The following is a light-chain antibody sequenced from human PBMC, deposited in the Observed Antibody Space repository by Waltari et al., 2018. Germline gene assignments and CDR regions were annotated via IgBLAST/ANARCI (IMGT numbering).Light chain of an antibody. CDR3: QSADSSGTYYV. V-gene: IGLV3-25*03. J-gene: IGLJ1*01. CDR1: ALPTDS. Sequence: SYELTQSPSQSVSPGQTATITCSGDALPTDSVYWYQQKPGQAPVLIIYKDEERPPGIPERFSGSSSGTTATLTISGVQAEDEADYYCQSADSSGTYYVFAAGTKVTVL. CDR2: KDE.